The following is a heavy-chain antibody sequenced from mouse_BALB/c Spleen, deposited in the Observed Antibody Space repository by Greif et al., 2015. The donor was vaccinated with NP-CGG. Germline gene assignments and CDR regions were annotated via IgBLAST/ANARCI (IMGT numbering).Heavy chain of an antibody. CDR3: ARGPYYYYGSSNAMDY. V-gene: IGHV5-6-5*01. J-gene: IGHJ4*01. Sequence: DVKLVESGGGLVKPGGSLKLSCAASGFTFSSYAMSWVRQTPEKRLEWVASISSGGSTYYPDSVKGRFTISRDNARNILYLQMSSLRSEDTAMYYCARGPYYYYGSSNAMDYWGQGTSVTVSS. CDR2: ISSGGST. D-gene: IGHD1-1*01. CDR1: GFTFSSYA.